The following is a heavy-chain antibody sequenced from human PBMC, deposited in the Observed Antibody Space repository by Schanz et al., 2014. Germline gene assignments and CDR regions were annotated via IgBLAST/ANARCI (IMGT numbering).Heavy chain of an antibody. CDR1: GFTFSSHW. Sequence: VQLVESGGGVVQPGRSLRLSCAASGFTFSSHWMHWVRQAPGKGLVWVSRINSDGSGTSYADSVKGRFTISRDDAKNSHYLQMNSLRVEDTAVFYCVKIGYTHWSLDDWGQGILVTVSS. CDR3: VKIGYTHWSLDD. J-gene: IGHJ4*02. V-gene: IGHV3-74*02. CDR2: INSDGSGT. D-gene: IGHD6-13*01.